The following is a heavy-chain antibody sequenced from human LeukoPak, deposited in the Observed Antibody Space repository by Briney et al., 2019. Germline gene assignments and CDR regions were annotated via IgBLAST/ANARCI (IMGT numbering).Heavy chain of an antibody. Sequence: GESLKISCKTSGYSFVSHWIVWVRQMPGKGLEWLGIIYPGDSDTRYSPSFQGQVTISADKSISTAYLHWSSLRASDTAMYYCARRPSYDFWSGYYGVDGLDVWGQGTMVTVSS. V-gene: IGHV5-51*01. D-gene: IGHD3-3*01. CDR1: GYSFVSHW. CDR3: ARRPSYDFWSGYYGVDGLDV. J-gene: IGHJ3*01. CDR2: IYPGDSDT.